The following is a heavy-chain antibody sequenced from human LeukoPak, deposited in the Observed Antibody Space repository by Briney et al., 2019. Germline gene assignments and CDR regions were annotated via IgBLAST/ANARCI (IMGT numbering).Heavy chain of an antibody. CDR3: TTDPYSGSYYRADY. CDR2: IKRKTDGETT. CDR1: GFTFSNAW. Sequence: GGSLRHSCAACGFTFSNAWMSWVRQAPGKGLEWVGRIKRKTDGETTDYAAPVKGRFTISRDDSKNTLYLQMNSLKTEDTAVYYCTTDPYSGSYYRADYWGQGTLVSVSS. D-gene: IGHD1-26*01. V-gene: IGHV3-15*01. J-gene: IGHJ4*02.